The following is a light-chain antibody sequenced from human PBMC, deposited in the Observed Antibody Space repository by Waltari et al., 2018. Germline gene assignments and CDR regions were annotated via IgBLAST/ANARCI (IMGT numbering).Light chain of an antibody. CDR3: QQDYNSPLT. J-gene: IGKJ4*01. CDR2: WAS. CDR1: KSVLYNSNNKNY. Sequence: DIVMTQSPDSLLVAMGERATINCKSSKSVLYNSNNKNYLAWDQQKPGQPPKLLISWASTRESGVPDRFSGSGSGTDFTLTISTRQAEEVAVDYCQQDYNSPLTFGGGTEVEIK. V-gene: IGKV4-1*01.